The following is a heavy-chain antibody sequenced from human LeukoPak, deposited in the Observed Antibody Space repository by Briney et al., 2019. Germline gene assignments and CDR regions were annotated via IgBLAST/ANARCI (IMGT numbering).Heavy chain of an antibody. J-gene: IGHJ4*02. CDR2: IKHSGST. D-gene: IGHD5-24*01. Sequence: SETLSLTCAVYGGSFSGYYWSWIRQPPGKGLEWIGEIKHSGSTNYNPSLKSRVTISVDTAKNQFSLKLSSVTAADTAVYYRARGSPRDGYTNWGQGTLVTVSS. CDR1: GGSFSGYY. V-gene: IGHV4-34*01. CDR3: ARGSPRDGYTN.